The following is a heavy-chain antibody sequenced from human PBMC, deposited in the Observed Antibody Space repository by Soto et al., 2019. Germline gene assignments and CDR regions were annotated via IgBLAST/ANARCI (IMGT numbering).Heavy chain of an antibody. CDR3: AKDFPVGIAAAGAPANWFDP. Sequence: GGSLRLSGAASGFTFSSYAMSWVRQAPGKGLEWVSAISGSGGSTYYADSVEGRFTISGDNSKNTLYLQMNSLRAEDTDVSYYAKDFPVGIAAAGAPANWFDPWGQGTLVTVSS. J-gene: IGHJ5*02. CDR2: ISGSGGST. V-gene: IGHV3-23*01. D-gene: IGHD6-13*01. CDR1: GFTFSSYA.